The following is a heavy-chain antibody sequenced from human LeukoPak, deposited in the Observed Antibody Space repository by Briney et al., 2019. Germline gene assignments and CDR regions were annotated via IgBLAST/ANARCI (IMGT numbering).Heavy chain of an antibody. CDR2: INHSGST. CDR3: ARDRTPDYDFWSGYYRGNWFDP. Sequence: SETLSLTCAVYGGSFSGYYWSWIRQPPGKGLEWIGEINHSGSTNYNPSLKSRVTISVDTSKNQFSLKLSSVTAADTAVYYCARDRTPDYDFWSGYYRGNWFDPWGQGTLVTVSS. CDR1: GGSFSGYY. J-gene: IGHJ5*02. V-gene: IGHV4-34*01. D-gene: IGHD3-3*01.